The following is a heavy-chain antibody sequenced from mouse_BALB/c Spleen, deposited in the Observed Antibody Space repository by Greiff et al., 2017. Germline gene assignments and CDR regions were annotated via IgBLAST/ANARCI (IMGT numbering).Heavy chain of an antibody. CDR3: ARRSLDY. CDR1: GFTFSIYG. CDR2: INSNGGST. Sequence: EVQRVESGGGLVQPGGSLKLSCAASGFTFSIYGMSWVRQTPDKRLELVATINSNGGSTYYPDSVKGRFTISRDNAKNTLNLQMNSLKSEDTARYYCARRSLDYWGQGTSVIVSS. V-gene: IGHV5-6-3*01. J-gene: IGHJ4*01.